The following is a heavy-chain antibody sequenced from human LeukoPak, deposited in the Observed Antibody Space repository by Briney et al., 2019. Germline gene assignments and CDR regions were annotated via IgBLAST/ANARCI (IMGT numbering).Heavy chain of an antibody. D-gene: IGHD1-26*01. CDR1: GFTFNSYA. CDR3: AKGGKWDVMPFDY. Sequence: GGSLRLSCVPSGFTFNSYAMSWVHQAPGQGLEWVSTISVTGSSTYYADSVKGRFTISRDNSKNTLYLQVNSLRAEDTAVYYCAKGGKWDVMPFDYWGQGTLVTVSS. CDR2: ISVTGSST. V-gene: IGHV3-23*01. J-gene: IGHJ4*02.